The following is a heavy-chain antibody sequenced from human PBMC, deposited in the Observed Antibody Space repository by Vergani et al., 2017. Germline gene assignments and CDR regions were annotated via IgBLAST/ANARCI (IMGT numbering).Heavy chain of an antibody. CDR1: GGSVSSGSYY. D-gene: IGHD6-19*01. J-gene: IGHJ5*02. CDR3: ARAEESGWYFRSRWFDP. V-gene: IGHV4-61*01. Sequence: QVQLQESGPGLVKPSETLSLTCTVSGGSVSSGSYYWSWIRQPPGKGLEWIGYIYYSGSTNYNPSLKSRVTISVDTSKNQFSLKLSSVTAADTAVYYCARAEESGWYFRSRWFDPWGQGTLVTVSS. CDR2: IYYSGST.